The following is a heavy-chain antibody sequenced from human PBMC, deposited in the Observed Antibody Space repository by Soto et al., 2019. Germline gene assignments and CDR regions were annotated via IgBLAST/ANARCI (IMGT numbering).Heavy chain of an antibody. J-gene: IGHJ4*02. CDR2: IIPIFGTA. CDR3: ARDREDIVVVPAAD. V-gene: IGHV1-69*01. D-gene: IGHD2-2*01. CDR1: GGTFSRYA. Sequence: QVQLVQSGAEVKKPGSSVKVSCKASGGTFSRYAISWVRQAPGQGLQWMGGIIPIFGTANYAQKFQDRVTSTADEFTSTAYMELSSLRSEDTAVYYCARDREDIVVVPAADWGQGTLVTVSS.